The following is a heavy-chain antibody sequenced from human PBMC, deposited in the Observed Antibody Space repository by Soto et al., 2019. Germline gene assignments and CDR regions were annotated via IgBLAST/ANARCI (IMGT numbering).Heavy chain of an antibody. D-gene: IGHD6-19*01. J-gene: IGHJ4*02. V-gene: IGHV1-18*04. CDR1: GYTFTDYS. CDR2: IGGYKGNT. Sequence: GASVKVSCKASGYTFTDYSMHWVRQAPGQGLEWMGWIGGYKGNTNYAQKLQGRVTLTTDTSTSTAYMELRSLRSDDTAVYYCARDLGGWEDYGGRGTLAPAPS. CDR3: ARDLGGWEDY.